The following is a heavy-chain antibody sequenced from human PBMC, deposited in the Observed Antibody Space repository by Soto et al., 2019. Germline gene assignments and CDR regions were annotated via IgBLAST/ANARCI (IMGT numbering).Heavy chain of an antibody. CDR1: GGSISSYY. CDR3: ARLGVWGELFGVGYYYMDV. J-gene: IGHJ6*03. Sequence: PSETLSLTCTVSGGSISSYYWSWIRQPPGKGLEWIGYIYYSGSTNYNPSLKIRVTISLDTSKNLFSLKLSSVTAADTAVFYFARLGVWGELFGVGYYYMDVWGKGTTVTVSS. V-gene: IGHV4-59*08. D-gene: IGHD3-16*01. CDR2: IYYSGST.